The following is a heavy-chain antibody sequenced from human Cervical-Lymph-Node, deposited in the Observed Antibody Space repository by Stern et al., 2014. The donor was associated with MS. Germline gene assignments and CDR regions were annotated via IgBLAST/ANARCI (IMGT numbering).Heavy chain of an antibody. CDR3: ARQTTAWASDV. V-gene: IGHV5-51*01. CDR1: GYKFSIYW. CDR2: IYPGDTEH. Sequence: EVQLLASGAELIRPGESLKISCKGSGYKFSIYWIAWVRQMPGKGLEWLALIYPGDTEHRYSPSFQGQVTMAADKSTSTAYLQWSSLNASDTAMYFCARQTTAWASDVWGQGTLVTVSS. D-gene: IGHD1-14*01. J-gene: IGHJ4*02.